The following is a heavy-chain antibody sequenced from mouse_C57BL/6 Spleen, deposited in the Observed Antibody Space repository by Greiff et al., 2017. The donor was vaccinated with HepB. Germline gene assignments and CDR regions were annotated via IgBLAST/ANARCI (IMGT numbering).Heavy chain of an antibody. V-gene: IGHV1-84*01. CDR3: AREGYYYGSSLYYAMDY. CDR1: GYTFTDYY. J-gene: IGHJ4*01. D-gene: IGHD1-1*01. CDR2: IYPGSGNT. Sequence: QVQLKESGPELVKPGASVKISCKASGYTFTDYYINWVKQRPGQGLEWIGWIYPGSGNTKYNEKFKGKATLTVDTSSSTDYMQLSSLTSEDSAVYFCAREGYYYGSSLYYAMDYWGQGTSVTVSS.